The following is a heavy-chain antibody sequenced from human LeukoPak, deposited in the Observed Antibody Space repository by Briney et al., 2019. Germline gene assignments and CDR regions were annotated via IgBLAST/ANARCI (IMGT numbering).Heavy chain of an antibody. Sequence: GGSLRLSCAASGFTFSSYGMSWVRQAPGKGLEWVSAISGSGGSTYYADSVKGRFTISRDNSKNTLYLQMNSLRAEDTAVYYCAPRPAASIDYWGQGTLVTVSS. V-gene: IGHV3-23*01. CDR2: ISGSGGST. CDR3: APRPAASIDY. CDR1: GFTFSSYG. J-gene: IGHJ4*02. D-gene: IGHD2-2*01.